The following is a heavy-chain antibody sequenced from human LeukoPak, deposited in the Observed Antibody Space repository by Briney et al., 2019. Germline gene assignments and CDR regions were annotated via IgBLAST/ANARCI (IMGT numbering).Heavy chain of an antibody. Sequence: GGSLRLSCAASGFTFSIYAMSWVRQAPGKGLEWVSAISGSAVITDYVDSVKGRFTISRDNSKNKLYLQMNSLRDEDTAVYYCAKVLEGGNSGYDLDYWGQGTLVTVSS. CDR1: GFTFSIYA. CDR2: ISGSAVIT. V-gene: IGHV3-23*01. CDR3: AKVLEGGNSGYDLDY. J-gene: IGHJ4*02. D-gene: IGHD5-12*01.